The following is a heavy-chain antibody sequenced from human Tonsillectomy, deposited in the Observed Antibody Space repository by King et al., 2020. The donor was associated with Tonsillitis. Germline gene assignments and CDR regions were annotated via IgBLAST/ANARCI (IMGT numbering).Heavy chain of an antibody. J-gene: IGHJ4*02. CDR2: IKSKIGGGTV. CDR1: GVTFNNAW. Sequence: VQLVESGGGLVKPGGSLRLSCAASGVTFNNAWTSWFRQAPEKGLGCVCRIKSKIGGGTVDYHAPRKGRLTISRDDSENTMALQMNSLKTEDTAVYYCSTGVGRSDFDYWGQGTLVTVSS. V-gene: IGHV3-15*01. D-gene: IGHD1-26*01. CDR3: STGVGRSDFDY.